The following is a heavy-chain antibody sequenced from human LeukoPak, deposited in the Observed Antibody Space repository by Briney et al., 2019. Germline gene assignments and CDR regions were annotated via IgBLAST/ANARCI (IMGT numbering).Heavy chain of an antibody. V-gene: IGHV4-59*01. CDR1: GGSISSYY. D-gene: IGHD3-9*01. J-gene: IGHJ3*02. Sequence: SETLSLTCTVSGGSISSYYWSWIRQPPGKGLEWIGYIYYSGSTNYNPSLKSRVTISVDTSKNQFSLKLSSVTAADTAVYYCARAYYDILTGYEAFDIWGQGTMVTVSS. CDR2: IYYSGST. CDR3: ARAYYDILTGYEAFDI.